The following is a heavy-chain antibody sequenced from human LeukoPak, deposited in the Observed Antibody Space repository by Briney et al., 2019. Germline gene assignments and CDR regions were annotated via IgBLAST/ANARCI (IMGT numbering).Heavy chain of an antibody. CDR2: ISAYNGNT. CDR3: ARVRMFYGQDY. D-gene: IGHD3-10*01. Sequence: GASVKVSCKASGYIFTSYGISWVRQAPGQGLEWMGWISAYNGNTNYAQKLQGRVTMTTDTSTSTVYMEVRSLRYDDTAVYYCARVRMFYGQDYWGQGTLVTVSS. CDR1: GYIFTSYG. V-gene: IGHV1-18*01. J-gene: IGHJ4*02.